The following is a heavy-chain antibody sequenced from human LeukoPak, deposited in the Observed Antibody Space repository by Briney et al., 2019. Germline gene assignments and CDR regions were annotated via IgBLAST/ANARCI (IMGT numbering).Heavy chain of an antibody. CDR1: GGSFSGYY. V-gene: IGHV4-34*01. J-gene: IGHJ4*02. Sequence: SETLSLTCAVYGGSFSGYYWSWIRQPPGKGLEWIGEINHSGSTNYNPSLKSRVTISVDTPKNQFSLKLSSVTAADTAVYYCASSLVRGGNYYFDYWGQGTLVTVSS. CDR3: ASSLVRGGNYYFDY. D-gene: IGHD3-10*01. CDR2: INHSGST.